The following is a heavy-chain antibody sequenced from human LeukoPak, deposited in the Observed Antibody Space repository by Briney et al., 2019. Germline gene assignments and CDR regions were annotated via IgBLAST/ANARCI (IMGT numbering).Heavy chain of an antibody. CDR1: GFTFSSYA. J-gene: IGHJ4*02. Sequence: PGGSLRLSCAASGFTFSSYAMHWVRQAPGKGLEWVAVIMYDGNNENYADSVKGRFTISRDNSKNTLYLQMSSLRLEDTAVYYCAKNGRGVITNWGQGTLVTVSS. CDR2: IMYDGNNE. V-gene: IGHV3-30-3*02. CDR3: AKNGRGVITN. D-gene: IGHD3-10*01.